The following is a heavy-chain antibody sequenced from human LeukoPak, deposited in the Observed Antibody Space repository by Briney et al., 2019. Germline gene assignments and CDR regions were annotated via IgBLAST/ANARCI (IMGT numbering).Heavy chain of an antibody. CDR1: GGSMSSGGHY. J-gene: IGHJ6*03. CDR3: AKNLRVAPNSYYYYMEV. D-gene: IGHD2-21*01. V-gene: IGHV4-31*03. Sequence: SETLSLTCTVSGGSMSSGGHYWSWIRQFPGKGLEWIGYIYYSGSTYCNPSLKSRVTISGDTSKNQMSLKLTSVTAADTAVYYCAKNLRVAPNSYYYYMEVWGKGTAVTVSS. CDR2: IYYSGST.